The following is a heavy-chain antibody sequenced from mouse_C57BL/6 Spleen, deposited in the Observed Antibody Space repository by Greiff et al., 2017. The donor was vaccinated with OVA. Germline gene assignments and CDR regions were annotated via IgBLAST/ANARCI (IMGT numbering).Heavy chain of an antibody. CDR3: ARAGYYVYFDV. CDR2: ISYDGSN. D-gene: IGHD2-3*01. J-gene: IGHJ1*03. CDR1: GYSITSGYY. V-gene: IGHV3-6*01. Sequence: DVQLQESGPGLVKPSQSLSLTCSVTGYSITSGYYWNWIRQFPGNKLEWMGYISYDGSNNYNPSLKNRISITRDTSKNQFFLKLNSVTTEDTATYYCARAGYYVYFDVWGTGTTVTVSS.